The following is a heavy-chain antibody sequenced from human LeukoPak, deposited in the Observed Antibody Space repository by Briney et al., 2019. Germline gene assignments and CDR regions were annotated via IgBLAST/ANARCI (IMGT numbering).Heavy chain of an antibody. CDR3: VRGTYYDFWSGYGEYYYYGMDV. CDR2: IIPILGTA. D-gene: IGHD3-3*01. J-gene: IGHJ6*02. Sequence: SVKVSCKASGGTFSSYAISWVRQAPGQGLEWMGGIIPILGTANYAQKFQGRVTITADESTSTAYMELSSLRSEDTAVYYCVRGTYYDFWSGYGEYYYYGMDVWGQGTTVTVSS. V-gene: IGHV1-69*13. CDR1: GGTFSSYA.